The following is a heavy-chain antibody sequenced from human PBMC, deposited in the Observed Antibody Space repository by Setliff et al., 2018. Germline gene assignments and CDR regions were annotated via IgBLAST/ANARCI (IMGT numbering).Heavy chain of an antibody. CDR2: IYYSGST. V-gene: IGHV4-30-4*08. J-gene: IGHJ6*02. CDR3: ASIAARYYYGMDV. CDR1: GGSISSGDYY. D-gene: IGHD6-6*01. Sequence: SETLSLTCTVSGGSISSGDYYWSWIRQPPGKGLEWIGYIYYSGSTHYNPSLKSRVTISVDTSKNQFSLKLSSVTAADTAVYYCASIAARYYYGMDVWGQGTTVTVSS.